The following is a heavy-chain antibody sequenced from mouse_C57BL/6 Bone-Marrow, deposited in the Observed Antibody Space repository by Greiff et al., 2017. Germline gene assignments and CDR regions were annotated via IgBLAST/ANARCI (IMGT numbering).Heavy chain of an antibody. CDR1: GYTFTSYG. Sequence: VMLVESGAELARPGASVKLSCKASGYTFTSYGISWVKQRTGQGLEWIGEIYPRSGNTYYNEKFKGKATLTADKSSSTAYMELRSLTSEDSAVYFCARWGYCYYYAMDYWGQGTSVTVSS. V-gene: IGHV1-81*01. CDR3: ARWGYCYYYAMDY. CDR2: IYPRSGNT. J-gene: IGHJ4*01. D-gene: IGHD2-3*01.